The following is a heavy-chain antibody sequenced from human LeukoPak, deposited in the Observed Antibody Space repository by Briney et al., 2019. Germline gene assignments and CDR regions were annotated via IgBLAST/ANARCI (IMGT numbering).Heavy chain of an antibody. CDR1: GGSISSYY. V-gene: IGHV4-4*07. D-gene: IGHD6-13*01. Sequence: PSETLSLTCTVSGGSISSYYWTFIRQPAGKGLEWIGRIYTSGHTNYSPALRSRVTMSIDTSKDQFSLKLNSVTAADTAVYFCARESSTWPYYFDYWGQGALVTVSS. J-gene: IGHJ4*02. CDR2: IYTSGHT. CDR3: ARESSTWPYYFDY.